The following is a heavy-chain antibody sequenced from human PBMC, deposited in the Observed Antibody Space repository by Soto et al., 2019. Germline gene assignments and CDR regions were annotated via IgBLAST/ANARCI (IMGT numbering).Heavy chain of an antibody. CDR1: GGSINSRGYY. CDR3: ARQSESTGYFYGWFDP. D-gene: IGHD3-9*01. CDR2: IYYSGSI. J-gene: IGHJ5*02. V-gene: IGHV4-31*03. Sequence: SETLSLTCTVSGGSINSRGYYWTWIRQHPGKGLEWIGNIYYSGSIHFNPPLKSRLTMLVDTSENQFSLKLTSVTAADTAVYHCARQSESTGYFYGWFDPWGQGTLVTVSS.